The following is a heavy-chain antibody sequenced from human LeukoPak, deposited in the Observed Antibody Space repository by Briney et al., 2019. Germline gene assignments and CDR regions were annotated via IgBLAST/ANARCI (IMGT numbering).Heavy chain of an antibody. V-gene: IGHV4-38-2*02. CDR3: ARGEQWLAYNWFDP. CDR1: GYSISSGDY. J-gene: IGHJ5*02. CDR2: IYHSGRT. D-gene: IGHD6-19*01. Sequence: SETLSLTCTVSGYSISSGDYWGWIRPPPGKGLEWIGSIYHSGRTYYNPSLKSRVTISVDTSKNQFSLKLSSVTAADTAVYYCARGEQWLAYNWFDPWGQGTLVTVSS.